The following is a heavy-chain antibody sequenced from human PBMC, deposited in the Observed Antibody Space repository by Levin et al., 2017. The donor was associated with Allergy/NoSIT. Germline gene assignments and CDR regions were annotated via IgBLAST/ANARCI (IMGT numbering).Heavy chain of an antibody. J-gene: IGHJ3*02. CDR2: ISGSGGST. D-gene: IGHD1-7*01. CDR3: AKFRTTRWPLSAFDI. CDR1: GFTFSSYA. V-gene: IGHV3-23*01. Sequence: GESLKISCAASGFTFSSYAMSWVRQAPGKGLEWVSAISGSGGSTYYADSVKGRFTISRDNSKNTLYLQMNSLRAEDTAVYYCAKFRTTRWPLSAFDIWGQGTMVTVSS.